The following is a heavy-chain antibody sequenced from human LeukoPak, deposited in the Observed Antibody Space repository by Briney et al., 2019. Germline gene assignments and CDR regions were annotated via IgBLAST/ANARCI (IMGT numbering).Heavy chain of an antibody. CDR1: GGSISSYY. D-gene: IGHD3-10*01. CDR3: ARGRSSMVRGYYYYYMDV. V-gene: IGHV4-59*01. J-gene: IGHJ6*03. CDR2: IYYSGST. Sequence: SETLSLTCTVSGGSISSYYWSWLRQPPGKGLEWLGYIYYSGSTNYNPSLKSRVTISVDTSKNQFSLKLSSVTAADTAVCYCARGRSSMVRGYYYYYMDVWGKGTTVTISS.